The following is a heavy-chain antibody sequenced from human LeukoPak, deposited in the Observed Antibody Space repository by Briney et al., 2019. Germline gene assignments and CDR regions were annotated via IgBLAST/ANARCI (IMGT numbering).Heavy chain of an antibody. CDR2: ISSSGSYI. V-gene: IGHV3-21*01. D-gene: IGHD3-10*01. J-gene: IGHJ4*02. Sequence: PGGSLRLSCAAPGFTFSSYWMHWVRQAPGKGLEWVSSISSSGSYIYYADSVKGRFTISRDNAKNSLYLQMNSLRAEDTAVYYCARDIGEWFGERWAFDDYWGQGTLVTVSS. CDR3: ARDIGEWFGERWAFDDY. CDR1: GFTFSSYW.